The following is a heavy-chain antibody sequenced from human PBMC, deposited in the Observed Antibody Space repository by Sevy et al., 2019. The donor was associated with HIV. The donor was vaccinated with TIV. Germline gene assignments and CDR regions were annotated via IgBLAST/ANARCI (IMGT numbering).Heavy chain of an antibody. CDR2: ISGGGGST. CDR3: AKMGISRVGSILGY. D-gene: IGHD2-21*01. Sequence: GGSLRLSCAASGFTFSSYAMSWVRQAPGKGLEWVSAISGGGGSTYYAYSVKGRFTISRDNSKNTLYLQMNSLRAEDTAVYYCAKMGISRVGSILGYWGQGTLVTVSS. V-gene: IGHV3-23*01. J-gene: IGHJ4*02. CDR1: GFTFSSYA.